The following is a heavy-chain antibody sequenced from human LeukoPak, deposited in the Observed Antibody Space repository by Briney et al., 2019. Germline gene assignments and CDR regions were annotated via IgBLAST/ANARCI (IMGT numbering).Heavy chain of an antibody. CDR1: GFTFDDYA. V-gene: IGHV3-9*03. J-gene: IGHJ4*02. CDR2: ISWSSGSI. Sequence: HPGRSLRLSCAAPGFTFDDYAMHWVRQAPGKGLEWVSGISWSSGSIGYADSVKGRFTISRDNAKNSLYLQMNSLRAEDMALYYCAKDRTPTSSGWYDYWGQGTLVTVSS. D-gene: IGHD6-19*01. CDR3: AKDRTPTSSGWYDY.